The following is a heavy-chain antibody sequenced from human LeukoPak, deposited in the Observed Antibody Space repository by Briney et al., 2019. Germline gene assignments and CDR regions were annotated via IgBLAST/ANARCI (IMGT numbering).Heavy chain of an antibody. J-gene: IGHJ4*02. Sequence: GGSLRLSCAASGFTFSNHAMSWVRQTPGKGLQWVSVISGSGRTTEYADSVKGRFTISRDNSKNTLTLQMNSLRVEDTAIYYCAKNVVVKRYIDYWGQGTLVTVSS. D-gene: IGHD2-15*01. CDR3: AKNVVVKRYIDY. V-gene: IGHV3-23*01. CDR1: GFTFSNHA. CDR2: ISGSGRTT.